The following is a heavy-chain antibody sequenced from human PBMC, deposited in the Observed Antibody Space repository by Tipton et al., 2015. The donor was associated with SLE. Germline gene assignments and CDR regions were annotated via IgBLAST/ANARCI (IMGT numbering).Heavy chain of an antibody. CDR1: GFTFNSYA. J-gene: IGHJ4*02. D-gene: IGHD3-3*01. V-gene: IGHV3-30*04. Sequence: SLRLSCAASGFTFNSYALHWFRQAPGKGLEWVAVVSYSGSERYYAASVKGRFTISRDNSKSTLYLQMNSLRPEDTAVYYCARVTIPDIYQYLKWLLQIDFWGQGTLVTVSS. CDR3: ARVTIPDIYQYLKWLLQIDF. CDR2: VSYSGSER.